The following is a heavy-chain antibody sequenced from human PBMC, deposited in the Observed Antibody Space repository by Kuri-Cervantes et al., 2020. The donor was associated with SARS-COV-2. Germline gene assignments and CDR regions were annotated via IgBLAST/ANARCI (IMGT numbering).Heavy chain of an antibody. CDR1: GFTFRSYA. CDR3: ARTLGEDIVVVPAATFDY. Sequence: LSLTCAASGFTFRSYAMHWVRQAPGKGLGWVSVISFDGINKYYANSVKGRFTISRDNSKTPRYLQMNSLRAEDTAVYYCARTLGEDIVVVPAATFDYWGQGTLVTVSS. CDR2: ISFDGINK. V-gene: IGHV3-30*04. J-gene: IGHJ4*02. D-gene: IGHD2-2*01.